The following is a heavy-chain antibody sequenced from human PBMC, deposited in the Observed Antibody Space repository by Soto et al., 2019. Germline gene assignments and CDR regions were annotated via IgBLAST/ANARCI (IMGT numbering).Heavy chain of an antibody. CDR2: LFGSDEK. J-gene: IGHJ4*02. CDR3: ARRNSGYDPLLDY. D-gene: IGHD5-12*01. V-gene: IGHV2-26*01. Sequence: QVTLKESGPVLVKPTETLTLTCTVSGFSLDKVRMGVTWSRQPPGKALEWLAHLFGSDEKVYNTSLKSRLTISKDTSKSQVVLTMTDMDPVDTATYYCARRNSGYDPLLDYWGQGTLVTVSS. CDR1: GFSLDKVRMG.